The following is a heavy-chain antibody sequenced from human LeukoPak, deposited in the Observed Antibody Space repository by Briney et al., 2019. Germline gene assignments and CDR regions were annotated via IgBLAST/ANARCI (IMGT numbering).Heavy chain of an antibody. V-gene: IGHV3-30*02. CDR3: GIATEDYRLFF. CDR2: IQSGESNK. D-gene: IGHD2-8*01. Sequence: PGGSLRLSCTASGFTFSNYGFHWVRQAPGKGLEWVAFIQSGESNKHYADSVKGRFTVSRDNSKNTLYLQMNSLRPEDTADCTKGIATEDYRLFFWGQGALVTVSS. J-gene: IGHJ4*02. CDR1: GFTFSNYG.